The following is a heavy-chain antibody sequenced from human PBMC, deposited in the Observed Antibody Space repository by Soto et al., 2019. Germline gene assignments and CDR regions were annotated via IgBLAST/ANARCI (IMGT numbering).Heavy chain of an antibody. Sequence: PSETLSLTCTVSGGSISSYYWSWIRQPPGKGLEWIGYIYYGGSTNYNPSLKSRVTISVDTSKNEFSLKLSSVTAADTAVYYCARDAYYYGSGSYYGYYGMDVWGQGTTVT. CDR3: ARDAYYYGSGSYYGYYGMDV. D-gene: IGHD3-10*01. CDR2: IYYGGST. J-gene: IGHJ6*02. V-gene: IGHV4-59*01. CDR1: GGSISSYY.